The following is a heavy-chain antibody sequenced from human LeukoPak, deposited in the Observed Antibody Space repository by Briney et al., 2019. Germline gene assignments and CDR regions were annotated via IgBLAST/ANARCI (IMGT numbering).Heavy chain of an antibody. J-gene: IGHJ4*02. CDR3: ARGGGSGWSFDY. D-gene: IGHD6-19*01. CDR1: GGSISSYY. CDR2: IYYSGST. Sequence: SETLSLTRTVSGGSISSYYWSWIRQPPGKGLEWIGYIYYSGSTNYNPSLKSRVTISVDTSKNQFSLKLSSVTAADTAVYCCARGGGSGWSFDYWGQGTLVTVSS. V-gene: IGHV4-59*01.